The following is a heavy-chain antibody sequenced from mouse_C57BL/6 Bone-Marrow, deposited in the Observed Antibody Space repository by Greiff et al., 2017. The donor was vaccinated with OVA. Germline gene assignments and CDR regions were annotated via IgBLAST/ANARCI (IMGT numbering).Heavy chain of an antibody. J-gene: IGHJ1*03. CDR2: ISDGGSYT. V-gene: IGHV5-4*01. CDR3: ARPLYDWYFDV. Sequence: EVQWVESGGGLVKPGGSLKLSCAASGFTFSSYAMSWVRQTPEKRLEWVATISDGGSYTYYPDNVKGRFTISRDNAKNNLYLQMSHLKSEDTAMYYCARPLYDWYFDVWGTGTTVTVSS. D-gene: IGHD2-12*01. CDR1: GFTFSSYA.